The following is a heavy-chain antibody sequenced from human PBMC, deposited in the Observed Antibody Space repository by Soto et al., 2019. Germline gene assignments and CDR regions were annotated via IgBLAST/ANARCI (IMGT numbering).Heavy chain of an antibody. D-gene: IGHD1-7*01. Sequence: QVQLVQSGAEVKKPGASVKVSCRASGYSFISYDIHWVRQAPGQGLEWMGIINPRGDSTSYAQKFQGRVTMTRDTSTTTLYMGLNSLRSEDTAVYYCARGATSVELAYDYWGQGTLVTVSS. CDR2: INPRGDST. J-gene: IGHJ4*02. V-gene: IGHV1-46*01. CDR3: ARGATSVELAYDY. CDR1: GYSFISYD.